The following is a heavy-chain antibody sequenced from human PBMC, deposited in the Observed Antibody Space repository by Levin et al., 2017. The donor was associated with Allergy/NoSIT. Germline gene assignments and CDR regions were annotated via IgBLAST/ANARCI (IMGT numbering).Heavy chain of an antibody. Sequence: SETLSLTCTVSGGSITAYSWSWIRQSAGNRLEWIGHIFPTGTTNSNPALKSRVTMSVDASKKQLSLHLTSVTAADTAVDYCAKDRSGWITADSFDVWGQGTLVTVSS. D-gene: IGHD6-25*01. V-gene: IGHV4-4*07. CDR3: AKDRSGWITADSFDV. CDR1: GGSITAYS. J-gene: IGHJ3*01. CDR2: IFPTGTT.